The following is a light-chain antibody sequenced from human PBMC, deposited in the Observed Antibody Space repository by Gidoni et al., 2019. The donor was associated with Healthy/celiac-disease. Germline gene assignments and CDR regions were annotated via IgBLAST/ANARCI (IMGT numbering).Light chain of an antibody. CDR3: QVWDSSSDHVV. CDR2: ADS. CDR1: NIGSKS. J-gene: IGLJ2*01. Sequence: SYVLTQPPSVSVAPGQTARITWGGNNIGSKSVHWYQQKPGQAPVLVVYADSDRPSGIPERFSGSNSGNTATLTISRVEAGDEADYYCQVWDSSSDHVVFGGGTKLTVL. V-gene: IGLV3-21*02.